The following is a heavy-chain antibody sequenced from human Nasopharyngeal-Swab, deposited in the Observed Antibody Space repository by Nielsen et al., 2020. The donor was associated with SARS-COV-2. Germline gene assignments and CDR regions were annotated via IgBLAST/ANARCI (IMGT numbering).Heavy chain of an antibody. CDR2: IFPRDSDT. D-gene: IGHD1-26*01. J-gene: IGHJ3*02. Sequence: VRQMPGKGLEWMGIIFPRDSDTRYSPSFQGQVTISTDKSINTAYLQWSSLKASDSALYYCVTMGITIRGSDAFDIWGQGTVVTVSS. V-gene: IGHV5-51*01. CDR3: VTMGITIRGSDAFDI.